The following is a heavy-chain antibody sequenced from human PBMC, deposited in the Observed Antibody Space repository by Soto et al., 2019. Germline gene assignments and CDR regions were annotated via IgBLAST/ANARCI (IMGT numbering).Heavy chain of an antibody. V-gene: IGHV1-46*01. D-gene: IGHD3-3*01. Sequence: GASVKVSCKASGDTFTSYYMHWVRQSPGQGLEWMGIINPSGGSTSYAQKFQGRVTMTRDTSTSTVYMELSSLRSEDTAVYYCATAAKRFLAWFPDTPFDPCGQGTLVTVSS. J-gene: IGHJ5*02. CDR3: ATAAKRFLAWFPDTPFDP. CDR1: GDTFTSYY. CDR2: INPSGGST.